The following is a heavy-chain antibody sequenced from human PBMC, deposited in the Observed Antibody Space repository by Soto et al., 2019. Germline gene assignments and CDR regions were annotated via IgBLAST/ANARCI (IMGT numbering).Heavy chain of an antibody. CDR3: ARGGLSANFDY. CDR2: ISYDGSNK. Sequence: QVQLVESGGGVVQPGRSLRLSCAASGFTFRSYAMHWVRQAPGKGLEWVAVISYDGSNKYYADSVKGRVTISRDNSKNTLYLQMNSLRAEDTAVYYCARGGLSANFDYWGQGTLVTVSS. CDR1: GFTFRSYA. J-gene: IGHJ4*02. V-gene: IGHV3-30-3*01.